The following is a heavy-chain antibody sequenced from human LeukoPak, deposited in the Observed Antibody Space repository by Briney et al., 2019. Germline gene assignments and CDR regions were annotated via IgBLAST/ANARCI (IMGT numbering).Heavy chain of an antibody. CDR2: ISGSGGST. D-gene: IGHD1-14*01. J-gene: IGHJ4*02. Sequence: GGSLRLSCAASGFTFSSYAMIWVRQAPGKGLEGVSAISGSGGSTYYADSVKVRFTISRDNSKNTLYLQMNRLRGEDTAVYYCAILSGRYHGYFDYWGQGTLVTVSS. CDR1: GFTFSSYA. CDR3: AILSGRYHGYFDY. V-gene: IGHV3-23*01.